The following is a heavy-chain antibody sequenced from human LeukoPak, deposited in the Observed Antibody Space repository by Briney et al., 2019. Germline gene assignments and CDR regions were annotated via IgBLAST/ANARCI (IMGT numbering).Heavy chain of an antibody. CDR3: ARLFSGFDPKVKNFYYPGMDV. Sequence: GESLKISCKGSGYTFTRYWIAWVRQMPGKGLEWMGIIYPGGPDTRYSPSFQGQVSISADRSSNTAHLDWRSLKSSDTAIYYCARLFSGFDPKVKNFYYPGMDVWGQGSTVTVSS. D-gene: IGHD5-12*01. CDR2: IYPGGPDT. J-gene: IGHJ6*02. CDR1: GYTFTRYW. V-gene: IGHV5-51*01.